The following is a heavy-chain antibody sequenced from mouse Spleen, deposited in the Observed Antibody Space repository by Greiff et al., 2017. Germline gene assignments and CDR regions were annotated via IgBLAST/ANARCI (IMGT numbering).Heavy chain of an antibody. Sequence: QVQLQQPGAELVMPGASVKLSCKASGYTFTSYWMHWVKQRPGQGLEWIGEIDPSDSYTNYNQKFKGKATLTVDKSSSTAYMQLSSLTSEDSAVYYCAHYQGYFDGWGAGTTVTVSS. V-gene: IGHV1-69*01. D-gene: IGHD1-2*01. CDR1: GYTFTSYW. CDR3: AHYQGYFDG. J-gene: IGHJ1*01. CDR2: IDPSDSYT.